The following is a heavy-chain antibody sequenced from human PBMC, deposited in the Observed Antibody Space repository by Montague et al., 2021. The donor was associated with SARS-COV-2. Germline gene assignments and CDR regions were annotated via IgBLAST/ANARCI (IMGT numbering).Heavy chain of an antibody. CDR2: FKYTGST. V-gene: IGHV4-34*01. J-gene: IGHJ6*02. CDR3: ARGLLRYFFD. Sequence: SETLSLTCTVVGGSFSEYYWTWIRQSPGKGLEWIGEFKYTGSTNYNPSLKSRVTISVDTSKKHFSLKLTSMTAADTAIYYCARGLLRYFFDWGQGTTVTVSS. D-gene: IGHD3-9*01. CDR1: GGSFSEYY.